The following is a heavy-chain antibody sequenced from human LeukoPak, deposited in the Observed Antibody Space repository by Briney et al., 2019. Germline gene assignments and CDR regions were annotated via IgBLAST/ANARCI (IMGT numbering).Heavy chain of an antibody. D-gene: IGHD3-16*01. CDR3: ARDLGSWPHVTLDI. CDR1: GGSFSGYY. V-gene: IGHV4-34*01. CDR2: INHSGST. J-gene: IGHJ3*02. Sequence: SETLSLTCAVYGGSFSGYYWSWIRQPPGKGLEWIGEINHSGSTNYNPSLKSRVTISVDTSKNQFSLKLTSVTAADTAIYYCARDLGSWPHVTLDIWGHGTLVTVSS.